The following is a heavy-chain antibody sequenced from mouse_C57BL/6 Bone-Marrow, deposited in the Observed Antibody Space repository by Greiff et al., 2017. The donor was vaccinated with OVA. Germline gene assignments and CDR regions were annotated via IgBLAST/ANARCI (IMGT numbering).Heavy chain of an antibody. CDR3: ARHEGSYYDYSFAY. CDR2: INRDGGST. D-gene: IGHD2-4*01. J-gene: IGHJ3*01. V-gene: IGHV5-2*01. CDR1: DYEFPSYY. Sequence: EVKVLESGGGLVQPGESLKLSCESNDYEFPSYYMSWVRKTPGKRLELVAAINRDGGSTYYPDTMERRSIISRDNTEKTLYLQMSSLRSEDTALYYCARHEGSYYDYSFAYWGQGTLVTVSA.